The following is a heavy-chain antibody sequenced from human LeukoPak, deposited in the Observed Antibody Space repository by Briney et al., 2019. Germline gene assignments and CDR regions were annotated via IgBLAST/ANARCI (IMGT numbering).Heavy chain of an antibody. V-gene: IGHV3-9*01. CDR1: GFTFDDYA. J-gene: IGHJ3*02. D-gene: IGHD6-13*01. CDR2: ISWNSGSI. CDR3: ARYRLYSNDAFDI. Sequence: GGSLRLSCAASGFTFDDYAMHWVRQAPGKGLEWVSGISWNSGSIGYADSVKGRFTISRDNATNSLYLQMNSPRAEDTAVYYCARYRLYSNDAFDIGGQGTLVTVS.